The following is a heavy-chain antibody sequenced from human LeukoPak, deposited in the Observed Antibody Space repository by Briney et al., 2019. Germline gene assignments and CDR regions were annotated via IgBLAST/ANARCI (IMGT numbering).Heavy chain of an antibody. V-gene: IGHV3-66*01. Sequence: QPGGFLRLSCAASGFTVSSNYMSWVRQAPGKGLERVSVIYSGGSTYYADSVKGRFTISRDNSKNTLYLQMNSLRAEDTAVYYCARGDSSGYYVFAYWGQGTLVTVSS. CDR3: ARGDSSGYYVFAY. D-gene: IGHD3-22*01. CDR1: GFTVSSNY. J-gene: IGHJ4*02. CDR2: IYSGGST.